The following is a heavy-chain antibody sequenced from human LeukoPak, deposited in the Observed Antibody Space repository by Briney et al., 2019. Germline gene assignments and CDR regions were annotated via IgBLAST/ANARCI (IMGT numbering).Heavy chain of an antibody. V-gene: IGHV1-3*01. Sequence: GASVKVSCKASGYTFTSYAMHWVRQAPGQRLEWMGWINAGNGNTKYSQKFQGRVTITRDASASTAYMELSSLRSEDTAVYYCASPSKDSSGYYSFDYWGQGTLVTVSS. J-gene: IGHJ4*02. CDR3: ASPSKDSSGYYSFDY. D-gene: IGHD3-22*01. CDR2: INAGNGNT. CDR1: GYTFTSYA.